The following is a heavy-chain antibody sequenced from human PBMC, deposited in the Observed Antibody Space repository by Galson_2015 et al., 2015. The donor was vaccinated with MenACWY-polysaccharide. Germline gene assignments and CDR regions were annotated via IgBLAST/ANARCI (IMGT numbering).Heavy chain of an antibody. CDR1: GYTFNTYA. Sequence: SVKVFCKASGYTFNTYAMNWVRQAPGQGLEWVGGINTNTGNPTYAQGFTGRFVFSLDASVSTAYLQISSLKAEDTAVYYCARDPKQKPTTVPTGRFDYWGQGTLVTVSS. D-gene: IGHD4-17*01. CDR2: INTNTGNP. CDR3: ARDPKQKPTTVPTGRFDY. V-gene: IGHV7-4-1*02. J-gene: IGHJ4*02.